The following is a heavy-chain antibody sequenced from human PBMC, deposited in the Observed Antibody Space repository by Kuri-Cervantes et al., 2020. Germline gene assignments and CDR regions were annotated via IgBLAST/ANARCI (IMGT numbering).Heavy chain of an antibody. CDR2: ISWNSGSI. D-gene: IGHD6-19*01. V-gene: IGHV3-9*01. CDR1: GFTFDGYA. CDR3: AKGLTGYSSGWYIFDY. Sequence: GGSLRLSCAASGFTFDGYAMHWVRQAPGKGLEWVSGISWNSGSIGYADPVKGRFTISRDNAKNSLYLQMNSLRAEDTALYYCAKGLTGYSSGWYIFDYWGQGTLVTVSS. J-gene: IGHJ4*02.